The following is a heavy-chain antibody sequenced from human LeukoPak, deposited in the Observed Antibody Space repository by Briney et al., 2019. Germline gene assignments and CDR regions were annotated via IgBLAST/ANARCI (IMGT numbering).Heavy chain of an antibody. D-gene: IGHD3-10*01. V-gene: IGHV3-30*18. CDR3: AKDLSPERFGELFDY. J-gene: IGHJ4*02. Sequence: GGSLRLSCAASEFTFSSYGMHWVRQAPGKGLEWVAVISYDGSNKYYADSVKGRFTISRDNSKNTLYLQMNSLRAEDTAVYYCAKDLSPERFGELFDYWGQGTLVTVSS. CDR1: EFTFSSYG. CDR2: ISYDGSNK.